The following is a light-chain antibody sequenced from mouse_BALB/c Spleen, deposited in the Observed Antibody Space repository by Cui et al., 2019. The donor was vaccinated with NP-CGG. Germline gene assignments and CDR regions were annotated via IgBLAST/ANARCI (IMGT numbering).Light chain of an antibody. CDR3: ALWYSNNWV. J-gene: IGLJ1*01. Sequence: QAVVTQESALTTSPGETVTLTCRSSTGAVTTSNYANWVQEKPDHLFTGLIGGTHNRAPGVPARFSGSLIGDKAALTITGAQTEDETVYFCALWYSNNWVFGGGTKLTVL. V-gene: IGLV1*01. CDR2: GTH. CDR1: TGAVTTSNY.